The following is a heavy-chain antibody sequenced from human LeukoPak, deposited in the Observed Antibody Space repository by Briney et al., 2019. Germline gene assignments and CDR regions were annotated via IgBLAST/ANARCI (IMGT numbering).Heavy chain of an antibody. CDR1: GYTFTSYA. J-gene: IGHJ5*02. D-gene: IGHD2-2*01. V-gene: IGHV7-4-1*02. CDR2: INTNTGNP. Sequence: ASVTVSCKASGYTFTSYAMNWVRQAPGQGLEWMGWINTNTGNPTYAQGFTGRFVFSLDTSVSTAYLQISSLKAEDTAVYYCARTRRYCSSTSCYVNWFDPWGQGTLVTVSS. CDR3: ARTRRYCSSTSCYVNWFDP.